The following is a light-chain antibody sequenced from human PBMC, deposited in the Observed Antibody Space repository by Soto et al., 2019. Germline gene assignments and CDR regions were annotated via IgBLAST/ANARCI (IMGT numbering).Light chain of an antibody. J-gene: IGKJ3*01. CDR2: GAS. CDR3: QQYHDWLPIT. V-gene: IGKV3-15*01. CDR1: QSVSSD. Sequence: EIVMTQSPDTLSVSPGEGVTLSCRASQSVSSDLAWYQQKPGQSPRLLMYGASTRATDIPARFSGGGTGTEFTLTISSLQSEDVAIYYCQQYHDWLPITFCPGTKVEIK.